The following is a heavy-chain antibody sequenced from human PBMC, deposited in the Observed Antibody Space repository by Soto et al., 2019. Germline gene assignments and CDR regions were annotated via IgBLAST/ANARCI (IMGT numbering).Heavy chain of an antibody. CDR2: IHHTGRT. CDR3: ARTDAYNSSFFDS. V-gene: IGHV4-31*03. J-gene: IGHJ4*02. Sequence: QVQLQEMGPGLVRPSQTLTITCTVSGDSVNSAYWSWIRQLPGKGLEWMGNIHHTGRTFYNPSLKSRVAISFDTSKPLFSLMMWSITAADTAVYYCARTDAYNSSFFDSWGQGTVVTVSS. D-gene: IGHD6-6*01. CDR1: GDSVNSAY.